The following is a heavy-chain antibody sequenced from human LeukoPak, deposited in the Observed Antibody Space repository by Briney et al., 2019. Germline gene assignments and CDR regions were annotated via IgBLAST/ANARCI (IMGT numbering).Heavy chain of an antibody. CDR1: GGSFSGYY. J-gene: IGHJ4*02. D-gene: IGHD5-18*01. CDR2: INHSGST. V-gene: IGHV4-34*01. Sequence: SETLSLACVVYGGSFSGYYWSWIRQPPGKGLEWIGEINHSGSTNYNPSLKSRVTISVDTSKNQFSLKLSSVTAADTAVYYWAGGGSAYSYALWGQGTLVTVSS. CDR3: AGGGSAYSYAL.